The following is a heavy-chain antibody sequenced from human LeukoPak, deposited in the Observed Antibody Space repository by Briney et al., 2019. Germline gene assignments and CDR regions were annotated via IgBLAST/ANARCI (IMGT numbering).Heavy chain of an antibody. CDR3: ARDRAELELHLFHP. Sequence: PSETLSLTCTVSGGSMSRYYWSWIRQPPGKGLEWIGFIFYSGSTNYNPSLRSRVTISVDTSKNQFSLKLASLTAADTAVYYCARDRAELELHLFHPWGQGTLVTVSS. CDR1: GGSMSRYY. V-gene: IGHV4-59*01. CDR2: IFYSGST. J-gene: IGHJ5*02. D-gene: IGHD1-7*01.